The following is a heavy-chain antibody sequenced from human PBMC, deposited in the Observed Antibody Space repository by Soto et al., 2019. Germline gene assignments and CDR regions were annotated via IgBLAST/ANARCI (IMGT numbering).Heavy chain of an antibody. CDR3: ARNTSGGFDS. J-gene: IGHJ4*02. D-gene: IGHD3-16*01. V-gene: IGHV1-18*01. Sequence: QVQLVPSGAEVKKPGASVKVSCKASGYTFSSSSITWVRQAPGQGLECLGWISVYNGITKYAQNVQGRVTMTADTGSDTAYMELRSLRSDDTAVYYCARNTSGGFDSWGQGTLVTVSS. CDR1: GYTFSSSS. CDR2: ISVYNGIT.